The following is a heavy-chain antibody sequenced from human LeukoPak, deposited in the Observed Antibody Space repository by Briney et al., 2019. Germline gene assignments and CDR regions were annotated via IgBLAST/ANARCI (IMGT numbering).Heavy chain of an antibody. CDR1: GFTFSDYY. J-gene: IGHJ6*02. CDR3: AREGANSSGWPGGLNGMDV. CDR2: ISSSGSTI. V-gene: IGHV3-11*01. Sequence: PGGSLRLSCAASGFTFSDYYMSWIRQAPGKGLEWVSYISSSGSTIYYADSVKGRFTISRDNAKNSLYLQMNSLRAEDTAVYYCAREGANSSGWPGGLNGMDVWGQGTTVTVSS. D-gene: IGHD6-19*01.